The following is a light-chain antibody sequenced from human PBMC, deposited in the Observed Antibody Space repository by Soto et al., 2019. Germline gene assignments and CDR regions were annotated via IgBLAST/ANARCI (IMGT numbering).Light chain of an antibody. CDR3: QQYNNWRT. V-gene: IGKV3-15*01. CDR2: GAS. Sequence: EIVMTQSPATLSVSPGERGTLSCRASQSVSSNLAWYQQKPGQAPRLLIYGASTRATGIPARFSGSGSGTEFTLTISSLQSEDFAVYYCQQYNNWRTFGQGTKVDI. CDR1: QSVSSN. J-gene: IGKJ1*01.